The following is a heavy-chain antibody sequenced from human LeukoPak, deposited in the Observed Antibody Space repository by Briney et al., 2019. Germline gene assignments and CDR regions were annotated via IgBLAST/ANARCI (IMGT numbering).Heavy chain of an antibody. CDR3: ARDRLDCSGGSCTKSFDI. D-gene: IGHD2-15*01. J-gene: IGHJ3*02. CDR1: GYSISSGYY. CDR2: IYHSGST. V-gene: IGHV4-38-2*02. Sequence: SETLSLTCTVSGYSISSGYYWGWIRQPPGKGLEWIGSIYHSGSTYYNPSLKSRVTISVDTSKNQFSLKLSSVTAADTAVYYCARDRLDCSGGSCTKSFDIWGQGTMVTVSS.